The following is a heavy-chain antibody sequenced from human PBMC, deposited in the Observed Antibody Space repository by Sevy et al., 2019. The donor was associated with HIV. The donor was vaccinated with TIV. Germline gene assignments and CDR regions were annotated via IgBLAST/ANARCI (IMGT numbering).Heavy chain of an antibody. CDR2: IRSIAYGGTT. V-gene: IGHV3-49*04. Sequence: GGSLRLSCTASGFTFGDYAMSWVRQAPGNGLEWVGFIRSIAYGGTTEYAASVKGRFTISRDDSKSIAYLQMNSLKTEDTAVYYCTGSSSGYSANFDYWGQGTLVTVSS. D-gene: IGHD3-22*01. CDR1: GFTFGDYA. CDR3: TGSSSGYSANFDY. J-gene: IGHJ4*02.